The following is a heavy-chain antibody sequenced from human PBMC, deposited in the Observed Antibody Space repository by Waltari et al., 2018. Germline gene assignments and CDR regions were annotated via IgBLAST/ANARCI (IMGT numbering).Heavy chain of an antibody. CDR1: GFTFSNYW. D-gene: IGHD6-19*01. Sequence: EVQLVESGGGLVQPGGSLRLSCAASGFTFSNYWMSWVRQAPGKGLGGGANRKKEGSEKYYVDSGKGRLSISRDNAKNSLYLQMNSLRAEDTAMYYCAGGTGWCSHSWGQGTLVTVSS. J-gene: IGHJ4*02. CDR2: RKKEGSEK. CDR3: AGGTGWCSHS. V-gene: IGHV3-7*03.